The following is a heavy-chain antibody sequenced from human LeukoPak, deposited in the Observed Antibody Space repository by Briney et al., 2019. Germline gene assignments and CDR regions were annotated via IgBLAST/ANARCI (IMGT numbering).Heavy chain of an antibody. V-gene: IGHV3-11*06. CDR1: GFTFSDYY. D-gene: IGHD3-9*01. J-gene: IGHJ4*02. Sequence: GGSLRLSCAASGFTFSDYYMSWIRQAPGKGLEWLSYINPTSGYTPYAASVRGRFTISRDNAKNSLYLQMNSLRAEDTAVYYCASFDILPGYYPTPVSYWGQGTLVTVSS. CDR3: ASFDILPGYYPTPVSY. CDR2: INPTSGYT.